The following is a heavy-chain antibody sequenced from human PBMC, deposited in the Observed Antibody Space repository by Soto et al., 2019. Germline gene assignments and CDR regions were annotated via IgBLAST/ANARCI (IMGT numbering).Heavy chain of an antibody. Sequence: ASVKVSCKASGYTFTSYAMHWVRQAPGQRLEWMGWINAGNGNTKYSQNFQGRVTITRDTSASTAYMELSSLRSEDTAVYYWAREERGPHRCGMDVWGKGNTVTVSS. CDR3: AREERGPHRCGMDV. J-gene: IGHJ6*04. V-gene: IGHV1-3*01. CDR2: INAGNGNT. CDR1: GYTFTSYA.